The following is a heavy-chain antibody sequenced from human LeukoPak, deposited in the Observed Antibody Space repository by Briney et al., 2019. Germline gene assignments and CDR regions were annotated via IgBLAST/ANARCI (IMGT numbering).Heavy chain of an antibody. CDR2: ISGGGVAI. D-gene: IGHD3-22*01. CDR3: AKDGFDYYDSSGYYYFNY. V-gene: IGHV3-23*01. CDR1: GFTFSNHA. J-gene: IGHJ4*02. Sequence: PGGSLRLSCAASGFTFSNHAMSWVRQAPGKGLQWVSAISGGGVAIYYADSVEGRFTISRDNSKNTLYLQMNSLRAEDTAVYYCAKDGFDYYDSSGYYYFNYWGQGTLVTVSS.